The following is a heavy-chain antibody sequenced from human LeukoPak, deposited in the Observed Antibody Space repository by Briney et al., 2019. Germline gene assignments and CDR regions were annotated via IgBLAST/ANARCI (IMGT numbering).Heavy chain of an antibody. CDR2: ISSSSSTI. Sequence: GGSLRLSCAASGFTFSSYSMNWVRQAPGKGLEWASYISSSSSTIYYADSVKGRFTISRDNAKNSLYLQMNSLRTEDTALYYCAKGGYCSSTSCLDYWGQGTLVTVSS. J-gene: IGHJ4*02. CDR3: AKGGYCSSTSCLDY. CDR1: GFTFSSYS. D-gene: IGHD2-2*01. V-gene: IGHV3-48*01.